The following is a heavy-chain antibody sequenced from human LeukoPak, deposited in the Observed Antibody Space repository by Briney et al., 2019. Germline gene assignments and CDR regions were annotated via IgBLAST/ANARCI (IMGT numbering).Heavy chain of an antibody. J-gene: IGHJ5*02. Sequence: ASETLSLTCAVYGGSFSGYYWSWIRQPPGKGLEWIGEINHSGSTNYNPSLKSRVTISVDTSKNHFSLKLSSVTAADTAVYYCARRRNSGSLGHWFDPWGQGTLVTVSS. CDR2: INHSGST. V-gene: IGHV4-34*01. CDR1: GGSFSGYY. CDR3: ARRRNSGSLGHWFDP. D-gene: IGHD1-26*01.